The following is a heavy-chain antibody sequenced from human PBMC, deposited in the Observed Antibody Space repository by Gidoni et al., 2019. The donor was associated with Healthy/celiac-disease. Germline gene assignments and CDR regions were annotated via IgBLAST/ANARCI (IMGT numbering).Heavy chain of an antibody. J-gene: IGHJ5*02. CDR1: GRSISSGGYY. CDR2: IYYSGST. V-gene: IGHV4-31*03. D-gene: IGHD3-22*01. CDR3: ARDPAGVYDSSAPGWFDP. Sequence: QVQLQESGPGLVKPSQNLSLPCTVSGRSISSGGYYWSWIRQHPGKGLEWIGYIYYSGSTYYHPSLKSRVTISVDTSKNQLSLKLSSVTAADTAVYYCARDPAGVYDSSAPGWFDPWGQGTLVTVSS.